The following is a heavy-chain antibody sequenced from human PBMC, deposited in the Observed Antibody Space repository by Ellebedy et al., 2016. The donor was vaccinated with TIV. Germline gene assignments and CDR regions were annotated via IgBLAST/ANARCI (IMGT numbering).Heavy chain of an antibody. CDR2: FDPEDGET. CDR3: ATDAPRWYPSDAFDI. V-gene: IGHV1-24*01. D-gene: IGHD4-23*01. CDR1: GYTLTELS. Sequence: ASVKVSCXVSGYTLTELSMHWVRQAPGKGLEWMGGFDPEDGETIYAQKFQGRVTMTEDTSTDTAYMELSSLRSEDTAVYYCATDAPRWYPSDAFDIWGQGTMVTVSS. J-gene: IGHJ3*02.